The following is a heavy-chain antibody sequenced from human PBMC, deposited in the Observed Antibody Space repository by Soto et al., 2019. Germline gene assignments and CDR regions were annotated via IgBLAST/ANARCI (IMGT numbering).Heavy chain of an antibody. CDR2: IIPIFGTA. Sequence: SVKVSCKVSGYTFTGYYMHWVRQAPGQGIEWMGGIIPIFGTANYAQKFQGRVTITADKSTSTAYMELSSLRSEDTAVYYCAKSASYDPMSMDVWGQGTTLTVSS. J-gene: IGHJ6*02. CDR1: GYTFTGYY. V-gene: IGHV1-69*06. D-gene: IGHD3-3*01. CDR3: AKSASYDPMSMDV.